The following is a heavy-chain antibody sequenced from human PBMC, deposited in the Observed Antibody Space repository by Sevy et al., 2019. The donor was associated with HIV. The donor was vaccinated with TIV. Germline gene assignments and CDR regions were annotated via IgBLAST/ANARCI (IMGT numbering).Heavy chain of an antibody. CDR2: NSFDGTTN. V-gene: IGHV3-30*04. Sequence: GGSLRLSCVVSEFIFRASVMHWVRQAPGKGLEWVALNSFDGTTNFNGDSMQGRFTVSRDNSKNTLYLQMNSLRDDDTALYYCAREGHSSGRAGIFNIWGPGTMVTVSS. D-gene: IGHD3-22*01. CDR3: AREGHSSGRAGIFNI. J-gene: IGHJ3*02. CDR1: EFIFRASV.